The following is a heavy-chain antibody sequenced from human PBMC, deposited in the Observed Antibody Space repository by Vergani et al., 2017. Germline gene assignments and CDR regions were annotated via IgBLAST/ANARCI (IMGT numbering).Heavy chain of an antibody. CDR3: AKVTAVADDVFDL. Sequence: QVQLQESGPGLVRPSETLSLTCPVSGTSVSSGTHYWNWIRQPADKTLEWIGRIYTSGSTYYNPTPRSRITLSLVRSTNQVSLKVSSVTAADTAVYFCAKVTAVADDVFDLWGQGTLVSVSA. CDR2: IYTSGST. D-gene: IGHD6-19*01. J-gene: IGHJ3*01. V-gene: IGHV4-61*02. CDR1: GTSVSSGTHY.